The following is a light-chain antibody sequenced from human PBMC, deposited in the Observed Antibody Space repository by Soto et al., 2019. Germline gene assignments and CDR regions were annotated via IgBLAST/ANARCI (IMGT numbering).Light chain of an antibody. CDR1: SSNIGAGYD. J-gene: IGLJ2*01. Sequence: QSVLTQPPSVSGAPGQRVTISCTGSSSNIGAGYDVHWYQQVPGTAPKLLIYANSNRPSGVPDRFSGSKSDTSASLAITGLQAEDEADYYCQSYDSSLSGSGVFGGGTKVTVL. CDR2: ANS. V-gene: IGLV1-40*01. CDR3: QSYDSSLSGSGV.